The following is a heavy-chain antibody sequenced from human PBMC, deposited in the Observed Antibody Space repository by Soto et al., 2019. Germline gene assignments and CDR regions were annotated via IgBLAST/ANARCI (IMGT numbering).Heavy chain of an antibody. CDR1: GYTFISYG. J-gene: IGHJ4*02. D-gene: IGHD6-13*01. CDR3: ARDQAPRFGRAAGTTSAFDY. Sequence: EASVKVSCKASGYTFISYGISWVRQAPGQGLEWMGITNPSGGSTSYAQKFQGRVTMTRDTSTSTVYMELSSLRSEDTAVYYCARDQAPRFGRAAGTTSAFDYWAQETLLTVSS. CDR2: TNPSGGST. V-gene: IGHV1-46*01.